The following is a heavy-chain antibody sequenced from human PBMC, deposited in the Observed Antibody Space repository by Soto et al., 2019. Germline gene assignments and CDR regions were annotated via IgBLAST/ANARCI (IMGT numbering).Heavy chain of an antibody. CDR2: IWYDGNNK. CDR1: GFIFSSYG. Sequence: QVQLVESGGGVVQPGRSLRLSCAASGFIFSSYGMHWVRQAPGKGLGWVAVIWYDGNNKYYADSVKGRFTISRDNSKNTLFLQMNSLRAEDTAVYYCARGHIVVVTAIDNWGQGTLVTVSS. J-gene: IGHJ4*02. D-gene: IGHD2-21*02. CDR3: ARGHIVVVTAIDN. V-gene: IGHV3-33*01.